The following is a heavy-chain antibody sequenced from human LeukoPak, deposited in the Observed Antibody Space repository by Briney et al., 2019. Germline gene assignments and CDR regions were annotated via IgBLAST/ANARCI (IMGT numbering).Heavy chain of an antibody. Sequence: PSETLSLTCTVSGGSISSSSYYWGWIRQPPGKGLEWIGSIYYSGSTYYNPSLKSRVTISVDTSKNQFSLKLSSVTAADTAVYYCARHSTTVTTFAIWGQGTLVNVSS. J-gene: IGHJ4*02. CDR3: ARHSTTVTTFAI. CDR1: GGSISSSSYY. D-gene: IGHD4-17*01. CDR2: IYYSGST. V-gene: IGHV4-39*01.